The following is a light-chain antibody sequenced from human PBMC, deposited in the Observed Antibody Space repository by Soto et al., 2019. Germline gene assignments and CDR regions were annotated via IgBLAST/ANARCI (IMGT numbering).Light chain of an antibody. CDR3: QQYGRSPPGFT. V-gene: IGKV3-20*01. Sequence: DIVLTQSPGNLSLIPGEGATLFCRASQRISSVYLAWYQQKPGQAPRLLIYGASFRATGIPDRFSGSGSGTDFTLTISRLEPEDFAVYYCQQYGRSPPGFTFGPGTTVDMK. CDR2: GAS. CDR1: QRISSVY. J-gene: IGKJ3*01.